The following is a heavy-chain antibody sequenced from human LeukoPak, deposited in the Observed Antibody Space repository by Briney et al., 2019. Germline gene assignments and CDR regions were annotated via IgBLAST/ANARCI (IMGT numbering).Heavy chain of an antibody. J-gene: IGHJ6*02. V-gene: IGHV3-7*03. CDR3: AKDVAAVTTYYDFWSGYYSPYYYYGMDV. CDR1: GFTFSNSW. CDR2: IKQDGSEK. D-gene: IGHD3-3*01. Sequence: PGGSLRLSCAVSGFTFSNSWMNWVRQAPGKGLEWVADIKQDGSEKYYVDSVKGRFTISRDNAKNSLYLQMNSLRAEDTAVYYCAKDVAAVTTYYDFWSGYYSPYYYYGMDVWGQGTTVTVSS.